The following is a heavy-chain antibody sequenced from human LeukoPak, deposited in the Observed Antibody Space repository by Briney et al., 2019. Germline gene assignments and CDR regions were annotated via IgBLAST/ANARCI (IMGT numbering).Heavy chain of an antibody. J-gene: IGHJ5*02. Sequence: GASVKVSCKASGYTFTGYYMHWVRQAPGQGLEWIGRINPNSGDTVYPQKFQGRVTMTRDTSITTAYMDLSRLISDDTAVYYCARAPVSDWFDPWGQGTLVTVSS. V-gene: IGHV1-2*06. CDR1: GYTFTGYY. D-gene: IGHD6-25*01. CDR2: INPNSGDT. CDR3: ARAPVSDWFDP.